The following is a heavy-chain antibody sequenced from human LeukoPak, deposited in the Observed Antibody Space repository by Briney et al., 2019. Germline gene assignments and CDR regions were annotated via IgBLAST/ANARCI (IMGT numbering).Heavy chain of an antibody. Sequence: SETLSLTCTVSGGSISSGSYYWSWIRQPAGKGLEWIGRIYTSGSTNYNPSLKSRVTISVDTSKNQFSLKLNSVTAADTAVYYCARVDGSCSGGSCPSGNWFDPWGQGTLVTVSS. D-gene: IGHD2-15*01. CDR2: IYTSGST. CDR1: GGSISSGSYY. V-gene: IGHV4-61*02. CDR3: ARVDGSCSGGSCPSGNWFDP. J-gene: IGHJ5*02.